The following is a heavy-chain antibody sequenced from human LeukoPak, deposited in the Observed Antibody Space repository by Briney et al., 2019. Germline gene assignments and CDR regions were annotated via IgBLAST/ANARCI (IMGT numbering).Heavy chain of an antibody. J-gene: IGHJ4*02. D-gene: IGHD1-14*01. Sequence: PGRSLRLSCAASGFTVSGYGMHWVRQAPGKGLEWMAVISYDGSHIYYADSVKGRFTISRDSSKNTLYLQMNSLRTDDTAVYYCAEDRSNSRTFDYWGQGTLVTVSS. CDR1: GFTVSGYG. CDR2: ISYDGSHI. V-gene: IGHV3-30*18. CDR3: AEDRSNSRTFDY.